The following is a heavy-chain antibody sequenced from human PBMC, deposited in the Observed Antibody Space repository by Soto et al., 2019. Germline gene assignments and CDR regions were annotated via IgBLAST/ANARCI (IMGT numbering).Heavy chain of an antibody. V-gene: IGHV4-59*01. D-gene: IGHD3-10*01. Sequence: SETLSLTCTVSGGSISSYYWSWIRQPPGKGLEWIGYIYYSGSTNYNPSLKSRVTISVDTSKNQFSLKLSSVTAADTVVYYCARDLYGSGSYLWGGPFQVWGQGTTVTVSS. CDR1: GGSISSYY. CDR3: ARDLYGSGSYLWGGPFQV. CDR2: IYYSGST. J-gene: IGHJ6*02.